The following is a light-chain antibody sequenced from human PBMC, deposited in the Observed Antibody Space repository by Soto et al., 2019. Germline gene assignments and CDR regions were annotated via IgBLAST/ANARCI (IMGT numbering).Light chain of an antibody. CDR1: RDISTW. J-gene: IGKJ4*01. Sequence: DIQMTQSPSTLSESVGDRVTITCRASRDISTWLAWYQQKPGKAPKVLIYEASNLESGVPSRFSGSGSGTEFTLTISSLQPDDFATYYCQEYSRDFGGGTRVEIK. CDR2: EAS. CDR3: QEYSRD. V-gene: IGKV1-5*01.